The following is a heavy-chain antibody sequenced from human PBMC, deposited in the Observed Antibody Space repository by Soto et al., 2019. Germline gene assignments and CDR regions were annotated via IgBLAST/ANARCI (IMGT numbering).Heavy chain of an antibody. D-gene: IGHD4-17*01. Sequence: EVQLLESGGGLVQTGGSLRLSCAASGFTFSSYAMSWVRQAPGKGLEWVSAISGSGGRTYYADSVKGRFTISRDNSKNTLYGQMNSLRAEDTAVYYCANGRATVTPEALWGQGSLVTVST. V-gene: IGHV3-23*01. CDR2: ISGSGGRT. CDR1: GFTFSSYA. CDR3: ANGRATVTPEAL. J-gene: IGHJ4*02.